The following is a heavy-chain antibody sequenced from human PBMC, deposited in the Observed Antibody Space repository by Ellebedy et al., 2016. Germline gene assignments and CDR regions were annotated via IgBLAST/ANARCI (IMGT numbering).Heavy chain of an antibody. J-gene: IGHJ6*02. D-gene: IGHD6-19*01. CDR3: TREAGYSSGWYRGYYYYGMDV. CDR1: GFTFGDYA. V-gene: IGHV3-49*03. CDR2: IRSKAYGGTT. Sequence: GGSLRLSCTASGFTFGDYAMSWFRQAPGKGLEWVGFIRSKAYGGTTEYAASVKGRFTISRDDSKSIAYLQMNSLKTEDTAVYYCTREAGYSSGWYRGYYYYGMDVWGQGTTVTVSS.